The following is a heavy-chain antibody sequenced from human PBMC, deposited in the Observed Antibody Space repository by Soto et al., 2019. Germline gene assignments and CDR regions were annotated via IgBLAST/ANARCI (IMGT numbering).Heavy chain of an antibody. CDR2: TYYRSKWYD. V-gene: IGHV6-1*01. CDR3: ARDNSGFDFDDNYYYYGMDV. Sequence: SQTLSLTCAISGDSVSINSAAWNWIRQSPSRGLECLGRTYYRSKWYDDYAVSVKSRITITRDTSKNQFSLQLNSVTPEDTAVYYCARDNSGFDFDDNYYYYGMDVGGQGPTVPVPS. D-gene: IGHD1-26*01. CDR1: GDSVSINSAA. J-gene: IGHJ6*02.